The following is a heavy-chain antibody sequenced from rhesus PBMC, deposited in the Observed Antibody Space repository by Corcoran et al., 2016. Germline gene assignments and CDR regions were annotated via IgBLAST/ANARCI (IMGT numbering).Heavy chain of an antibody. J-gene: IGHJ4*01. Sequence: QVQLQESGPGVVKPSETLSLTCAVSGGSISRGYDWSWIRPPPGKGLEWIGYLYCSSGSTNYNPSLKKRCTISKDASKNQFSLKLSSVTAADTAVYYCARGDSSGWYRGWVDYWGQGVLVTVSS. CDR1: GGSISRGYD. V-gene: IGHV4-76*01. D-gene: IGHD6-31*01. CDR3: ARGDSSGWYRGWVDY. CDR2: LYCSSGST.